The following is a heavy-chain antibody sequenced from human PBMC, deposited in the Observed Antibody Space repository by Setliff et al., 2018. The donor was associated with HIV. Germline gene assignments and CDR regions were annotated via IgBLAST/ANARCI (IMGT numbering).Heavy chain of an antibody. CDR3: ARTLGYCSGGSCYLDY. V-gene: IGHV1-69*13. D-gene: IGHD2-15*01. CDR2: IIPMFGTA. CDR1: GGTFSSYG. Sequence: ASVKVSCKASGGTFSSYGINWVRQAPGQGLEWMGGIIPMFGTANYAQKFQGRVTITADESTSTVYMELTRLRSEDTAVYYCARTLGYCSGGSCYLDYWGQGTLVTVS. J-gene: IGHJ4*02.